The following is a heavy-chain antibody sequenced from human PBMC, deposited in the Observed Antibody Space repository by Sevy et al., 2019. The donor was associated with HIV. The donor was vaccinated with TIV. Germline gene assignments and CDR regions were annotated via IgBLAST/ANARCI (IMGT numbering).Heavy chain of an antibody. CDR2: VYYSGST. CDR3: ANQPLTLISPPDS. CDR1: GDSISNSRYY. Sequence: SETLSLTCTVSGDSISNSRYYWGWIRQPPGKGLEWIGSVYYSGSTYYNPSLKSRVTLPIDTSKNQFLLKVNSVTATDTAVYYCANQPLTLISPPDSWGQGTLVTVSS. V-gene: IGHV4-39*01. J-gene: IGHJ4*02. D-gene: IGHD2-2*01.